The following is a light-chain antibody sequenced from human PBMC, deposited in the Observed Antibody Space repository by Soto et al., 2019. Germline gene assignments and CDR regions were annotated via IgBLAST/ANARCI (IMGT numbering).Light chain of an antibody. CDR1: QSVSSN. CDR3: QQYNNWPPLT. Sequence: EIVMTQSPATLSVSPGERATLSCRASQSVSSNLAWYQQKPGQAPRLLLYGASTRATGIPARFSGSGPGTEVTLTISSLQSEDFAVYYCQQYNNWPPLTFGQGTKVVIK. CDR2: GAS. J-gene: IGKJ1*01. V-gene: IGKV3-15*01.